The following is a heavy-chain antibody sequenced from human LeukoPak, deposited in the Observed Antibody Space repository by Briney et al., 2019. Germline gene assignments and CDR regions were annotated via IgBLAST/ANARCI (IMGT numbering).Heavy chain of an antibody. J-gene: IGHJ6*02. V-gene: IGHV1-69*04. D-gene: IGHD6-19*01. CDR2: IIPILGIA. Sequence: SVRVSCKASGGTFSSYAISWVRQAPGQGLEWMGRIIPILGIANYAQKFQGRVTITADKSTSTAYMELSSLRSEDTAVYYCARDRRTRIAVAGPYYYGMDVWGQGTTVTVSS. CDR3: ARDRRTRIAVAGPYYYGMDV. CDR1: GGTFSSYA.